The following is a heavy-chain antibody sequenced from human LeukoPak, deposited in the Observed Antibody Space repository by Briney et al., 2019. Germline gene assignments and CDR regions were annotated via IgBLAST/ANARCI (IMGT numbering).Heavy chain of an antibody. CDR1: GGTFSSYA. CDR2: IIPIFGTA. V-gene: IGHV1-69*01. Sequence: GSSVKVSCKASGGTFSSYAISWVRQAPGQGLEWMGGIIPIFGTANYAQKFQGRVTITADESTSTAYMELSSLRSEDIAVYYCTRKVPGYTYDYWGQGTLVTVSS. CDR3: TRKVPGYTYDY. J-gene: IGHJ4*02. D-gene: IGHD6-13*01.